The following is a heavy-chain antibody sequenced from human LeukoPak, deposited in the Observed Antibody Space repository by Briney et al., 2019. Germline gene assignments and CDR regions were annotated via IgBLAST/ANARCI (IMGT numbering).Heavy chain of an antibody. CDR3: ARRSTVTTFEY. D-gene: IGHD4-17*01. V-gene: IGHV4-4*02. J-gene: IGHJ4*02. Sequence: SETLSLTCAVSGGSITSSNWWSWVRQPPGKELEWIGEIYHSGSTNYNPSLKSRVTISVDKSKNQFSLKLTSVTAADTAVYYCARRSTVTTFEYWGQGILVTVSS. CDR2: IYHSGST. CDR1: GGSITSSNW.